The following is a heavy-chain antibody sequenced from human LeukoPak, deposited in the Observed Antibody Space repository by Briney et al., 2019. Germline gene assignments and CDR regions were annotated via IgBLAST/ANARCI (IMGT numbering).Heavy chain of an antibody. CDR2: ISWNSGSI. D-gene: IGHD6-19*01. Sequence: PGGSLSLSCAASGFTFDDYAMHWVRQAPRKGLDWVSGISWNSGSIGYAGSVNGRFTISRDNAKNSLYLQMNSLRAEDMALYYCAKGAVAATWNDAFDIWGQGTMVTVSS. J-gene: IGHJ3*02. CDR1: GFTFDDYA. CDR3: AKGAVAATWNDAFDI. V-gene: IGHV3-9*03.